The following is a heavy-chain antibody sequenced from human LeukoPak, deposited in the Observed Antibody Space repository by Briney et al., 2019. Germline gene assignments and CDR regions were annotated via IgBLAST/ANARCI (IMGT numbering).Heavy chain of an antibody. J-gene: IGHJ4*02. Sequence: SETLSLTCAVYGRSFSGYYWSWIRQPPGKGLEWIGEINHSGSTNYNPSLKSRVTISVDTSKNQLSLKLSSVTAADTAVYYCATLDYYDSSGYSDWGQGTLVTVSS. CDR3: ATLDYYDSSGYSD. V-gene: IGHV4-34*01. D-gene: IGHD3-22*01. CDR2: INHSGST. CDR1: GRSFSGYY.